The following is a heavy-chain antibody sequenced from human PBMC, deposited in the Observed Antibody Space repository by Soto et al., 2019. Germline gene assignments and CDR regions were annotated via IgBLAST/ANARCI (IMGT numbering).Heavy chain of an antibody. CDR2: IYYSGST. Sequence: PSETLSLTCTVSGGSISGYYWSWIRQPPGKGLEWIGYIYYSGSTQYNPSLKSRVSMSADTSKNQFSLKLSSVTAADTAVYYCASNLMSVAGREDYYYSYYYMDVWGKGTTVTVSS. V-gene: IGHV4-59*08. CDR3: ASNLMSVAGREDYYYSYYYMDV. J-gene: IGHJ6*03. D-gene: IGHD6-19*01. CDR1: GGSISGYY.